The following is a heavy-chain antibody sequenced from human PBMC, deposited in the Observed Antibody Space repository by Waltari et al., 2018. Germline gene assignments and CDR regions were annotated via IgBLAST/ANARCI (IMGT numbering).Heavy chain of an antibody. D-gene: IGHD3-3*01. V-gene: IGHV3-7*01. CDR2: IKEDGSRT. J-gene: IGHJ4*02. CDR1: GFSFRDEG. CDR3: ASTSRDY. Sequence: EVQLVESGGGLVQPGGSLRLSWTASGFSFRDEGRNWVRRAPGKGPEWVTNIKEDGSRTDYLDSVKGRFTVSRDNTNNFLYLEMKNVRVDDTGLYYCASTSRDYWGQGTQVTVSS.